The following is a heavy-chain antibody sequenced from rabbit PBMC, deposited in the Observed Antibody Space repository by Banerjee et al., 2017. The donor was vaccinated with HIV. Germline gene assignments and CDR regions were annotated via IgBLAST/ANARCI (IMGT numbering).Heavy chain of an antibody. CDR2: IYTGTGST. J-gene: IGHJ4*01. V-gene: IGHV1S45*01. CDR3: ASGSGWGVGYNL. Sequence: QEQLVESGGDLVKPEGSLTLTCTASGFSFSSSYWICWVRQAPGKGLEWVACIYTGTGSTYYASWVNGRFTISLDNAQNTVFLQMTSLTAADTATYFCASGSGWGVGYNLWGPGTLVTVS. CDR1: GFSFSSSYW. D-gene: IGHD4-1*01.